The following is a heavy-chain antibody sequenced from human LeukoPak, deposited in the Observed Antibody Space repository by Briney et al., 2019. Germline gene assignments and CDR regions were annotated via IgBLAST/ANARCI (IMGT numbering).Heavy chain of an antibody. D-gene: IGHD5-12*01. CDR1: GFTFRNYA. Sequence: GRSLRLSCAASGFTFRNYAMHWVRQAPGKGLEWVAVISSDGSIKYYADSVKGRFTMSRDNSKNTLYLQMNSLRAEDTALYYCAKSPPLEWRRLTDYWGQGTLVTVSS. CDR2: ISSDGSIK. CDR3: AKSPPLEWRRLTDY. J-gene: IGHJ4*02. V-gene: IGHV3-30*18.